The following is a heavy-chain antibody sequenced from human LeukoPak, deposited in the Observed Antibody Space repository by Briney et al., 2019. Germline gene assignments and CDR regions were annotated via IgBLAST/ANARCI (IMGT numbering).Heavy chain of an antibody. D-gene: IGHD5-18*01. CDR2: IIPISGTA. V-gene: IGHV1-69*13. CDR3: AGHTWIQLWSSYYYYYMDV. CDR1: GGTFSSYA. Sequence: SVKVSCKASGGTFSSYAISWVRQAPGQGLEWMGGIIPISGTANYAQKFQGRVTITADESTSTAYMELSSLRSEDTAVYYCAGHTWIQLWSSYYYYYMDVWGKGTTVTVSS. J-gene: IGHJ6*03.